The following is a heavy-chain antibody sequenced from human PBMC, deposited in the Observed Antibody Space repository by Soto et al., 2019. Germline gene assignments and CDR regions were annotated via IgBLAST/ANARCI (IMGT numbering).Heavy chain of an antibody. CDR1: GYNFAGYW. CDR2: IYPSDSDT. Sequence: GESLKISCKGSGYNFAGYWIAWVRQMPGKGLELMGIIYPSDSDTRYRPSFQGQVTISANKPISSAYLQWSSLRASDTAMYYCARGGVSTRTFDYWGQGTPVTVSS. V-gene: IGHV5-51*01. D-gene: IGHD3-3*01. J-gene: IGHJ4*02. CDR3: ARGGVSTRTFDY.